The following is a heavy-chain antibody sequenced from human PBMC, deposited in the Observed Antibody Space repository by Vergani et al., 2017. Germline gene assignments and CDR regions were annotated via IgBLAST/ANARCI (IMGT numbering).Heavy chain of an antibody. J-gene: IGHJ6*03. CDR3: SRGSTVVPAARDKNYYYRDV. CDR1: GGSFSGYY. CDR2: INHSGST. D-gene: IGHD2-2*01. V-gene: IGHV4-34*01. Sequence: QVQLQQWGAGLLKPSETLSLTCAVYGGSFSGYYWSWIRQPPGKGLEWIGEINHSGSTNYNPSLKSRVTISVETSNNQFSLKLSSVTAADTAVYYCSRGSTVVPAARDKNYYYRDVWGKGTTVTVSS.